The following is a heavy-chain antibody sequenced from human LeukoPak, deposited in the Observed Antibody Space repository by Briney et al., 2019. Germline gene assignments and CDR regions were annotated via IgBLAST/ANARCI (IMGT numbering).Heavy chain of an antibody. J-gene: IGHJ5*02. CDR2: IIPIFGTA. V-gene: IGHV1-69*05. D-gene: IGHD3-3*01. CDR1: GGTFSSYA. CDR3: ATQRELRFLEWLPPCSENRFDP. Sequence: SVKVSCKASGGTFSSYAISWARQAPGQGLELLGGIIPIFGTANYAQKFQGRVTITTDESTSTAYMELSSLISEDTAVYYCATQRELRFLEWLPPCSENRFDPWGQGTLVTVSS.